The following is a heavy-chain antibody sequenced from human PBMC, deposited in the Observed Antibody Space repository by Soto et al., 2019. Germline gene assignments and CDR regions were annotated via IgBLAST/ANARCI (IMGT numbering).Heavy chain of an antibody. CDR2: ISGSLGSA. Sequence: GGSLRLSCAASGFTFRSYAMIWVRQAPVNGLECVSAISGSLGSAYYADSVKGRFTISRYNSKNTLYLQMNSLRADDTAVYYCAKDISIVVAPLDYWGQGTLVTVSS. CDR1: GFTFRSYA. D-gene: IGHD6-19*01. V-gene: IGHV3-23*01. J-gene: IGHJ4*02. CDR3: AKDISIVVAPLDY.